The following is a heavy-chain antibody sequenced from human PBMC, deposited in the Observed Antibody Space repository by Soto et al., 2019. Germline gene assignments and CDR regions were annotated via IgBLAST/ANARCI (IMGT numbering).Heavy chain of an antibody. D-gene: IGHD1-7*01. CDR1: GGTFSSYA. V-gene: IGHV1-69*06. J-gene: IGHJ6*02. CDR2: IIPIFGTA. CDR3: ARVRWNSLDYYYYYGMDV. Sequence: GASVKVSCKASGGTFSSYAISWVRQAPGQGLEWMGGIIPIFGTANYAQKFQGRVTITADKSTSTAYMELSSLRSEDTAVYYCARVRWNSLDYYYYYGMDVWGQGTTVTVSS.